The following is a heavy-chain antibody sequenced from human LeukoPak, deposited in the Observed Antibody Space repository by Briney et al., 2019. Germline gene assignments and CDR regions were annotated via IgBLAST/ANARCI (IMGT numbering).Heavy chain of an antibody. CDR3: ARVMEKSLSSWYDYYYYMDV. V-gene: IGHV1-2*02. CDR2: INPNSGGT. Sequence: ASVKVSCKASGYTFTGYYMHWVRQAPGQGLEWMGWINPNSGGTNYAQKFQGRVTMTRDTSISTAYMELSRLRSDDTAVYYCARVMEKSLSSWYDYYYYMDVWGKGTTVTVSS. J-gene: IGHJ6*03. D-gene: IGHD6-13*01. CDR1: GYTFTGYY.